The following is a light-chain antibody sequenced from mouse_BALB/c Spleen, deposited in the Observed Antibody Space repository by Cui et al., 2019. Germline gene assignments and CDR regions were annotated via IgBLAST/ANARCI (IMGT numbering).Light chain of an antibody. CDR2: STS. J-gene: IGKJ1*01. CDR1: SGVSY. Sequence: QIVITQSPAIMSASLGEEITLTCSASSGVSYMHWYQQKSGTSPKLLIYSTSNLASGVPSRFSGSGSGTFYSLTISSVEAEDAADYYCHQWSSYPWTFGGGTKLEIK. V-gene: IGKV4-80*01. CDR3: HQWSSYPWT.